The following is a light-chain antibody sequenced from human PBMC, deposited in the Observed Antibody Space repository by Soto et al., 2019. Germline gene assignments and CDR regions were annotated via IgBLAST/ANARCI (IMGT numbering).Light chain of an antibody. Sequence: EIVMTQSPASLSVSPGERVTLSCRASQSISNNLAWYQQKPGQAPRLLIYGASTRATGIPARFSGSGSGTEFTLTISRLQSEDFAVYYRQQYNSWPPITFGQGTRLEIK. CDR3: QQYNSWPPIT. CDR2: GAS. J-gene: IGKJ5*01. CDR1: QSISNN. V-gene: IGKV3-15*01.